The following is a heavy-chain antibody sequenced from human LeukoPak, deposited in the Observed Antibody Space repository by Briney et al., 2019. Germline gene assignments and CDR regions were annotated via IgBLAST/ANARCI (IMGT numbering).Heavy chain of an antibody. CDR3: ARYGHWFDP. D-gene: IGHD3-10*01. V-gene: IGHV4-38-2*01. CDR2: VHHSADT. Sequence: PSKTLSLTCAVSGYSISSGYYWGWIPQSPGKGLEYIGSVHHSADTYYNPSLKSRVTMSIDTSKNQFSLKLNSVTASDTAVYYCARYGHWFDPWGQGTLVTVSS. J-gene: IGHJ5*02. CDR1: GYSISSGYY.